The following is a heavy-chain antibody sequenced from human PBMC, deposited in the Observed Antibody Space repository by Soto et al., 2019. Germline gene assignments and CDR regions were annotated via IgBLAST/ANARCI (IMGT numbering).Heavy chain of an antibody. CDR2: ISAYSGHT. V-gene: IGHV1-18*01. CDR1: GYTFTNYG. J-gene: IGHJ4*02. Sequence: QVQLVQSGAEVKKPGASVTVSCKASGYTFTNYGINWVRQAPGQGLEWMGWISAYSGHTNYAQKLQDXVTMTTDTXXXXXXXXXXXXXXXXXXVYYCARRPHLADNVELDYWGQGTLVTVSS. CDR3: ARRPHLADNVELDY. D-gene: IGHD3-10*01.